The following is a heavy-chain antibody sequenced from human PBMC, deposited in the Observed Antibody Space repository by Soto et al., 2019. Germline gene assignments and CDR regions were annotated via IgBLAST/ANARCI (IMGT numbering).Heavy chain of an antibody. J-gene: IGHJ6*03. D-gene: IGHD6-19*01. CDR2: IKQDGSEK. CDR3: ARVEGYSSGWVYYYYMDV. Sequence: GGSLRLSCAASGFTFSSYWMSWVRQAPGKGLEWVANIKQDGSEKYYVDSVKGRFTISRDNAKNSLYLQMNSLRAEDTAVYYCARVEGYSSGWVYYYYMDVWGKGTTVTVSS. CDR1: GFTFSSYW. V-gene: IGHV3-7*01.